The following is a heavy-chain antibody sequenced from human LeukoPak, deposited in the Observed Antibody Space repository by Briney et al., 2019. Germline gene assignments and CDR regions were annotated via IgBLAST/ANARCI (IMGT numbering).Heavy chain of an antibody. J-gene: IGHJ4*02. CDR3: ARAHYYDGTVYYAYFDY. Sequence: GASVKVSCKASGYTFTDYYMHWVRQAPGQGLEWMGWINPNSGDTSYSQKFQGRVTMTRDTSITTAYMDLGRLRSDDTALYYCARAHYYDGTVYYAYFDYWGQGTLVTASS. CDR1: GYTFTDYY. CDR2: INPNSGDT. D-gene: IGHD3-22*01. V-gene: IGHV1-2*02.